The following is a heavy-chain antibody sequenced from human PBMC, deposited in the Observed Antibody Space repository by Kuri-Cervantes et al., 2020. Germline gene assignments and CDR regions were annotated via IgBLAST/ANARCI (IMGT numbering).Heavy chain of an antibody. D-gene: IGHD2-2*03. J-gene: IGHJ4*02. V-gene: IGHV3-23*01. CDR2: ISGSGGST. Sequence: GESLKISCAASGFTFSSYAMSWVRQAPGKGLEWVSAISGSGGSTYYADSVKGRFTISRDNSKNTLYLQMNSLRVEDTAVYYCARSWITESGYWGQGTLVTVSS. CDR3: ARSWITESGY. CDR1: GFTFSSYA.